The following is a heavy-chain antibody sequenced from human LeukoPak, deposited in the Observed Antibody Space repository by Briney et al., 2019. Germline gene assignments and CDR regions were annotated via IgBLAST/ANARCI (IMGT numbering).Heavy chain of an antibody. V-gene: IGHV3-53*01. Sequence: GGSLRLSCAAPGFTVSSNYMSWVRQAPGKGLEWVSVIYSGGSTYYADSVKGRFTISRDNSKNTLYLQMNSLRAEDTAVYYCARIRDDSSGYFPYWGQGTLVTVSS. D-gene: IGHD3-22*01. CDR2: IYSGGST. CDR3: ARIRDDSSGYFPY. J-gene: IGHJ4*02. CDR1: GFTVSSNY.